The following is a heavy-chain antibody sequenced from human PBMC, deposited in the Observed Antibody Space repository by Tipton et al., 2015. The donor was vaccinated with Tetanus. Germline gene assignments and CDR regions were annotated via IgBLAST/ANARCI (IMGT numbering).Heavy chain of an antibody. CDR1: GFTFSKYT. Sequence: SLRLSCAASGFTFSKYTMNRVRQAPGKGLEWVSAISSSSSYMYYADSVKGRFAISRDNAKKSLDLQMNSLRAEDTGVYYCAVHSSSWYTDYLDYWGQGTLVTVSS. CDR2: ISSSSSYM. CDR3: AVHSSSWYTDYLDY. J-gene: IGHJ4*02. V-gene: IGHV3-21*01. D-gene: IGHD6-13*01.